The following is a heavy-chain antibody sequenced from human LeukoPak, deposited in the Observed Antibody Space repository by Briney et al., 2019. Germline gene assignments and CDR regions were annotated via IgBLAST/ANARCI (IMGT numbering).Heavy chain of an antibody. V-gene: IGHV1-2*02. CDR3: ARDGSYITDNNWFDP. CDR2: INPNSGGT. D-gene: IGHD3-3*01. J-gene: IGHJ5*02. Sequence: ASVKVSCKASGYTFTGYYMHCVRQAPGQGLEWMGWINPNSGGTNYAQKFQGRVTMTRDTSISTAYMELSRLRSDDTAVYYCARDGSYITDNNWFDPWGQGTLVTVSS. CDR1: GYTFTGYY.